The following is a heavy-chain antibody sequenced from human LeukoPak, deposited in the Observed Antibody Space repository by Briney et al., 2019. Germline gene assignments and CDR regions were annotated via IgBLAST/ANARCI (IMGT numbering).Heavy chain of an antibody. Sequence: PGGSLRLSCAASGFSVSSSFMSWVRQAPGKGLEWVSVIYSIGSTFYADSVKGRFTISRDNSKNTLYLHMNSLRTEDTAVYYCARDSRGSYGTDAFDIWGQGTMVTVSS. J-gene: IGHJ3*02. D-gene: IGHD1-26*01. CDR1: GFSVSSSF. V-gene: IGHV3-53*01. CDR2: IYSIGST. CDR3: ARDSRGSYGTDAFDI.